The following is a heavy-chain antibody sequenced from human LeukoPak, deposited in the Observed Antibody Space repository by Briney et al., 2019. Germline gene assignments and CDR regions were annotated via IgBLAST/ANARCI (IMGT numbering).Heavy chain of an antibody. CDR1: GFTVSSNY. V-gene: IGHV3-66*01. CDR2: IYSGGST. J-gene: IGHJ3*01. CDR3: ARVEAAAGTMYAFDV. Sequence: GGSLRLSCAASGFTVSSNYMSWVRQAPGKGLEWVSVIYSGGSTYYADSVKGRFTISRDNSKNTLYLQMNNLRAEDTAVYYCARVEAAAGTMYAFDVWGQGTMVTVSS. D-gene: IGHD6-13*01.